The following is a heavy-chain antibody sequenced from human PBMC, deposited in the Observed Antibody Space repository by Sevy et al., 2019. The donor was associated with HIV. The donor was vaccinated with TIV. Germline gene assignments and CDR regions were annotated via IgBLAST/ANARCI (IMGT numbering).Heavy chain of an antibody. CDR3: ARGGRGYSGYDYGKFDY. J-gene: IGHJ4*02. CDR2: ISYDGSNK. CDR1: GFTFSSYA. V-gene: IGHV3-30*04. Sequence: GSLRLSCAASGFTFSSYAMHWVRQAPGKGLEWVAVISYDGSNKYYADSVKGRFTISRDNSKNTLYLQMNSLRAEDTAVYYCARGGRGYSGYDYGKFDYWGQGTLVTVSS. D-gene: IGHD5-12*01.